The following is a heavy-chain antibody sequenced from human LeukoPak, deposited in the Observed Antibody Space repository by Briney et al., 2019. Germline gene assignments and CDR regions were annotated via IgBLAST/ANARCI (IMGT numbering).Heavy chain of an antibody. D-gene: IGHD4-17*01. J-gene: IGHJ4*02. CDR3: AKAYGDYEDYFDY. CDR2: MNPNSGNT. V-gene: IGHV1-8*03. Sequence: ASVKVSCKASGYTFTSYDINWVRQATGQGLEWMGWMNPNSGNTGYAQKFQGRVTITRNTSISTAYMELSSLRSEDTAVYYCAKAYGDYEDYFDYWSQGTLVTVSS. CDR1: GYTFTSYD.